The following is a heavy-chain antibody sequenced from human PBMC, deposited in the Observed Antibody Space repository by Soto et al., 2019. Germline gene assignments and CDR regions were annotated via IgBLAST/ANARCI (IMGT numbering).Heavy chain of an antibody. V-gene: IGHV4-59*01. CDR2: IYYSGST. J-gene: IGHJ4*02. Sequence: SETLSLTCTVSGGSISSYYWSWIRQPPGKGLEWIGYIYYSGSTNYNPSLKSRVTISVDTSKNQFSLKLSSVTAADTAVYYCARVDYYDSSGYYYPSYYFDYWGQGTLVTVSS. CDR3: ARVDYYDSSGYYYPSYYFDY. D-gene: IGHD3-22*01. CDR1: GGSISSYY.